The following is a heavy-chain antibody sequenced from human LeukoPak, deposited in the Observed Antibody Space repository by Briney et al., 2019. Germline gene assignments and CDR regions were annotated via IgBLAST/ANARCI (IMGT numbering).Heavy chain of an antibody. J-gene: IGHJ5*02. CDR1: GGSFGGYY. CDR2: LTRSGGT. V-gene: IGHV4-34*01. CDR3: AKNDYGGNLPSIP. Sequence: PSETLSLTCAVYGGSFGGYYWSWIRQPPGKGLEWIGELTRSGGTNYNPSLRSRVTISVDTSKNQFSLRLTSVTAADTAVYYCAKNDYGGNLPSIPWGQGTLVTVSS. D-gene: IGHD4-23*01.